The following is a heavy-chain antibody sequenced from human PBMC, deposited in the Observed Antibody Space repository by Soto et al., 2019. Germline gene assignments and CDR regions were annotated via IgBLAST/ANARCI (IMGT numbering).Heavy chain of an antibody. V-gene: IGHV3-13*05. D-gene: IGHD3-9*01. CDR2: IGTAGDP. CDR3: ARGTTYYDILTGLPSDYYGMDV. Sequence: EVQLVESGGGLVQPGGSLRLSCAACGYTFSSYDMHWVRQATGKGLEWVSAIGTAGDPYYPGSVKGRFTISRENAKNSLYLQMNSLRAGDTAVYYCARGTTYYDILTGLPSDYYGMDVWGQGTTVTVSS. J-gene: IGHJ6*02. CDR1: GYTFSSYD.